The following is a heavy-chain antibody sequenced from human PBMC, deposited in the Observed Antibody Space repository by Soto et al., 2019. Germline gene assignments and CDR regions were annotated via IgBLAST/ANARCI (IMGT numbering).Heavy chain of an antibody. D-gene: IGHD3-16*01. Sequence: LSLTCTVAGGSTSGDNYWIWIRQPPGKGLEWIGHIYYSGNTDYNPSLKSRLAISIDTSKNQFSLKLSSVTAADTAVYFCAREGGESSDGLYYFDSWGQGSLVTVSS. CDR1: GGSTSGDNY. CDR2: IYYSGNT. CDR3: AREGGESSDGLYYFDS. J-gene: IGHJ4*02. V-gene: IGHV4-30-4*01.